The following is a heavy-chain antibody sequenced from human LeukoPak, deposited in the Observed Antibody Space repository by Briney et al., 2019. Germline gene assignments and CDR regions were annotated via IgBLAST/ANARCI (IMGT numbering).Heavy chain of an antibody. Sequence: PGGSLRLSCAASGFTFSSYGMSWVRQAPGKGLEWVSAISGSGGSTYYADSVKGRFTISRDNAKNSLYLQMNSLRAEDTALYYCARACTIFGGEDAFDIWGQGTMVTVSS. V-gene: IGHV3-23*01. CDR2: ISGSGGST. CDR1: GFTFSSYG. J-gene: IGHJ3*02. CDR3: ARACTIFGGEDAFDI. D-gene: IGHD3-3*01.